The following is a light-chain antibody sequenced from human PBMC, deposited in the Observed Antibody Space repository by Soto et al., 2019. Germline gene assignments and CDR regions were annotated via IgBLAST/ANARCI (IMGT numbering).Light chain of an antibody. J-gene: IGKJ1*01. Sequence: EIVLTHSPATLSLSLGERATLSCRASQSVSGSLAWYQQKPGQAPSLLIYDASTRATGIPARFSGSGSGTDFTLTISSLEPEDFAVYYCQQRSSWPPDVTFGQGTKV. V-gene: IGKV3-11*01. CDR3: QQRSSWPPDVT. CDR1: QSVSGS. CDR2: DAS.